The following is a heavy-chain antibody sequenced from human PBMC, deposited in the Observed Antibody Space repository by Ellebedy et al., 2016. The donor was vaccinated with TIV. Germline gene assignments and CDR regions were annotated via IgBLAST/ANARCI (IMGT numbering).Heavy chain of an antibody. CDR2: IYPGDSDT. CDR3: ASAKYYGSGTYAHYLDY. Sequence: GESLKISCKASGYSFSTHWIGWVRQTPGKGLEWMGIIYPGDSDTRYSPSFQGQVTISADKSISTAYLQWSSLKASDTAMYYCASAKYYGSGTYAHYLDYWGQGTLVTVSS. CDR1: GYSFSTHW. V-gene: IGHV5-51*01. J-gene: IGHJ4*02. D-gene: IGHD3-10*01.